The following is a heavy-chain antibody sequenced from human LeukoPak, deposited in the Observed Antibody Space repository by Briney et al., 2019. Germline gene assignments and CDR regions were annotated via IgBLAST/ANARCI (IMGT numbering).Heavy chain of an antibody. D-gene: IGHD5-18*01. CDR2: IKKDGSEK. Sequence: GGSLRLSCAASGFTFSSYWMSWVRQAPGKGLEWVANIKKDGSEKYYVDSVKGRFTISKDSAKTSLYLQMISLRAEDTAVYYCARHLSGVTGYTYGRGIDYWGQGTLVTVSS. V-gene: IGHV3-7*01. J-gene: IGHJ4*02. CDR3: ARHLSGVTGYTYGRGIDY. CDR1: GFTFSSYW.